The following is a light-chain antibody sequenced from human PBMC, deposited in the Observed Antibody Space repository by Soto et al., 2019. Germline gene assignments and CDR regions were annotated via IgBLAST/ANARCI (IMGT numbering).Light chain of an antibody. Sequence: HSALPQPAPVSGSPGQSITISCTGTSCYLAIYNYVFWXQQQPGKGRKLVIYQVNNRXSGLXXXFSGXXXGNXAYLTISGLQVEDEAEYFCFSFTTTSTHVFGAGTKVTVL. CDR3: FSFTTTSTHV. J-gene: IGLJ1*01. CDR2: QVN. V-gene: IGLV2-14*01. CDR1: SCYLAIYNY.